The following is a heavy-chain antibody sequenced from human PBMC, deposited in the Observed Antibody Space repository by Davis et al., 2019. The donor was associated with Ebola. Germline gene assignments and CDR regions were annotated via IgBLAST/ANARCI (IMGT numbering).Heavy chain of an antibody. J-gene: IGHJ4*02. V-gene: IGHV4-59*11. CDR3: ARDRAMFGVADY. D-gene: IGHD3-3*01. CDR1: GGSISSHY. CDR2: IYYSGST. Sequence: MPSETLSLTCAVSGGSISSHYWSWIRQPPGKGLEWIGYIYYSGSTNYNPSLKSRVTISVDTSKNQFSLKLSSVTAEDTAVYYCARDRAMFGVADYWGQGTLVTVSS.